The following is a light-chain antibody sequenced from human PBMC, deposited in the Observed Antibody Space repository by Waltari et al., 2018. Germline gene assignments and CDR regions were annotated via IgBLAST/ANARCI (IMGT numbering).Light chain of an antibody. CDR2: GAS. CDR1: QSVSSSY. V-gene: IGKV3-20*01. Sequence: EIVLTQSPGTLSLSPGERAPLSCRASQSVSSSYLAWYQQKPGQAPRLLIYGASSRATGIPDRFSGSGSGTDFTLTINRLEPEDFAVYYCQQYGSSPPTFGQGTKLEIK. J-gene: IGKJ2*01. CDR3: QQYGSSPPT.